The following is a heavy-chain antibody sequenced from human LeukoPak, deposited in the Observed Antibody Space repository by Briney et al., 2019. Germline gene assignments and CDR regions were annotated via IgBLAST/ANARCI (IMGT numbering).Heavy chain of an antibody. V-gene: IGHV1-69*13. CDR2: IIPIFGSS. D-gene: IGHD4-17*01. J-gene: IGHJ4*02. Sequence: VASVKVSCKASGGTFSSYAISWVRQAPGQGLEWMGGIIPIFGSSNYAQNFQDRVTITADESTSTAYMELSSLRSEDTAVYYCATITPWRGGDHDALDYWGQGTLVTVSS. CDR3: ATITPWRGGDHDALDY. CDR1: GGTFSSYA.